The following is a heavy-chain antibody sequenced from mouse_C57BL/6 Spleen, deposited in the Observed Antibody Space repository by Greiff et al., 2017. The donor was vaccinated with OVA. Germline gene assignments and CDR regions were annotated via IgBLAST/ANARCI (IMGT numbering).Heavy chain of an antibody. V-gene: IGHV1-42*01. J-gene: IGHJ4*01. D-gene: IGHD2-3*01. CDR3: ARGYDGYPYAMDY. CDR2: INPSTGGT. Sequence: EVMLVESGPELVKPGASVKISCKASGYSFTGYYMNWVKQSPEKSLEWIGEINPSTGGTTYNQKFKAKATLTVDKSSSTAYMQLKSLTSEDSAVYYCARGYDGYPYAMDYWGQGTSVTVSS. CDR1: GYSFTGYY.